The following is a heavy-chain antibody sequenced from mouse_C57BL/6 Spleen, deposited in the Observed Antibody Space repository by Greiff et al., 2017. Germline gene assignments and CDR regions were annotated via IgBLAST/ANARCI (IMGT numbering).Heavy chain of an antibody. Sequence: QVQLQQPGAGLVMPGASVRLSCKASGYTFTSYWLHWVKQRPGQGLDWIGEIDPSDGNTNYNQKFKGKSTLTVDKSSSTAYMQLSSLTSEDSAVYYCARGRPSYWYFDVWGTGTTVTVSS. J-gene: IGHJ1*03. D-gene: IGHD1-1*01. CDR3: ARGRPSYWYFDV. CDR1: GYTFTSYW. CDR2: IDPSDGNT. V-gene: IGHV1-69*01.